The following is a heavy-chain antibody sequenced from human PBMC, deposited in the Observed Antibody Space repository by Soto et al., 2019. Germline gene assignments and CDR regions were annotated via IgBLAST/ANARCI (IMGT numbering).Heavy chain of an antibody. J-gene: IGHJ4*02. CDR1: GDSITSSY. CDR3: AKDAGRDGYNTA. Sequence: QVQLQQSGPGLMKPSETLSLTCTVSGDSITSSYWSWFRQPPGKGLEYIGFIFYTGITSYNPSLKSRATISMNTSTNQFFLSLTSVTAADTAVYYCAKDAGRDGYNTARGQGTLVTVS. V-gene: IGHV4-59*01. CDR2: IFYTGIT. D-gene: IGHD5-12*01.